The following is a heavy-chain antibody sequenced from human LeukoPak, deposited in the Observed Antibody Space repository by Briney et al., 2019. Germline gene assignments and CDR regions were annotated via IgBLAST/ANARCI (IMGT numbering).Heavy chain of an antibody. CDR3: ARWGVNAGLDC. CDR1: GFTFSNYG. V-gene: IGHV3-30*03. Sequence: GGSLRLSCAASGFTFSNYGMHWVRQAPGKGLEWVAVIAYDEINTNHADSVKGRFTVSRDNSKKTLFLQMNSLRGEDTAVYYCARWGVNAGLDCWGQGTLVTVSS. CDR2: IAYDEINT. J-gene: IGHJ4*02. D-gene: IGHD3-10*01.